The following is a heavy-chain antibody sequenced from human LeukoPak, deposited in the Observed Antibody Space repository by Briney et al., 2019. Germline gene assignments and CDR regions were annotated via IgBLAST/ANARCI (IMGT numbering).Heavy chain of an antibody. J-gene: IGHJ4*02. D-gene: IGHD5-18*01. Sequence: ASVKVSCKASGYTFTGYYMHWVRRAPGQGLEWMGWINPNSGGTNYAQKFQGRVTMTRDTSISTAYMELSRLRSDDTAVYYCARGDTAMVRPPIDYWGQGTLVTVSS. CDR2: INPNSGGT. CDR3: ARGDTAMVRPPIDY. V-gene: IGHV1-2*02. CDR1: GYTFTGYY.